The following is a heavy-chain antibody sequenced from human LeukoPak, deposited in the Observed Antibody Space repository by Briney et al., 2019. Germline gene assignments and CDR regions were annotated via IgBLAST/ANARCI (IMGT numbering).Heavy chain of an antibody. J-gene: IGHJ4*02. Sequence: ASVKVSCKASAYTSTNYGVSWLRQAPGQGLEWMGWISPHNGNTDHAQKFQGRVIVTTDTSTSTAYMELRSLRSDDTAVYYCARARLTGNLGRGFFDYWGQGTLVTVSS. CDR1: AYTSTNYG. V-gene: IGHV1-18*01. CDR3: ARARLTGNLGRGFFDY. D-gene: IGHD3-9*01. CDR2: ISPHNGNT.